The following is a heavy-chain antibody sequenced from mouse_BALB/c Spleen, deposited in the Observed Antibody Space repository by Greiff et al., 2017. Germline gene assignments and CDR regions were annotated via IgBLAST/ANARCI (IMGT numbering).Heavy chain of an antibody. CDR3: AYDYDGDYYAMDY. CDR1: GFNIKDTY. V-gene: IGHV14-3*02. CDR2: IDPANGNT. Sequence: EVQLKQSGAELVKPGASVKLSCTASGFNIKDTYMHWVKQRPEQGLEWIGRIDPANGNTKYDPKFQGKATITADTSSNTAYLQLSSLTSEDTAVYYCAYDYDGDYYAMDYWGQGTSVTVSS. J-gene: IGHJ4*01. D-gene: IGHD2-4*01.